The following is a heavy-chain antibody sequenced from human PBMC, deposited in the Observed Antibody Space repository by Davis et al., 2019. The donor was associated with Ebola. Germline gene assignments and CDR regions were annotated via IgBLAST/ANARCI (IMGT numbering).Heavy chain of an antibody. Sequence: MPSETLSLTCTVSGGSISSGDYYWSWIRQPPGKGLEWIGYIYYRGSTNYNPSLKSRVTISVDTSKNQFSLKLSSVTAADTAVYYCARTYGPYAFDIWGQGTMVTVSS. D-gene: IGHD4-17*01. J-gene: IGHJ3*02. CDR2: IYYRGST. CDR1: GGSISSGDYY. CDR3: ARTYGPYAFDI. V-gene: IGHV4-30-4*01.